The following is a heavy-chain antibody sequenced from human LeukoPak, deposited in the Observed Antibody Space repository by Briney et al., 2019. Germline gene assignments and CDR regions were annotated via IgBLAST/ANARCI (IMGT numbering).Heavy chain of an antibody. CDR2: ISPYNGNT. J-gene: IGHJ6*02. V-gene: IGHV1-18*01. CDR1: GYTFTSYG. CDR3: ARAWADYGMDV. Sequence: ASAKVSCKASGYTFTSYGISWVRQAPGQGLEWMGWISPYNGNTNYAQKFQGRVTLTTDTSTSTAYMELRSLRSDDTAVYYCARAWADYGMDVWGQGTTVTVSS.